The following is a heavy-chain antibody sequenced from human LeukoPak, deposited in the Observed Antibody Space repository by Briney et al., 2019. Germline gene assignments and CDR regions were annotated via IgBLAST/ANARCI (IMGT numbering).Heavy chain of an antibody. CDR2: IYYSGST. CDR1: GGSISSYY. Sequence: PSETLSLTCTVSGGSISSYYWSWIRQPPGKGLEWIGYIYYSGSTNYNPSLKSRVRTSVDTSKNQFSLKLSSVTAADTAVYYCARTYYGSGRMSRFYMDVWGKGTTVTISS. J-gene: IGHJ6*03. CDR3: ARTYYGSGRMSRFYMDV. V-gene: IGHV4-59*12. D-gene: IGHD3-10*01.